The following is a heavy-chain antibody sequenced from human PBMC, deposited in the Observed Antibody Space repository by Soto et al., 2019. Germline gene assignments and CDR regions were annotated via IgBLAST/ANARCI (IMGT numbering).Heavy chain of an antibody. J-gene: IGHJ4*02. CDR3: AKGAVHYYDSSGYFYYFDY. Sequence: ASVKVSCKASRYSFTTYALHWVRQAPGQRLEWMGWINAGNGDTKYSEKFQGRVTITRDTSANTAYMELSSLRAEDTAVYYCAKGAVHYYDSSGYFYYFDYWGQGTLVTVSS. CDR2: INAGNGDT. V-gene: IGHV1-3*01. D-gene: IGHD3-22*01. CDR1: RYSFTTYA.